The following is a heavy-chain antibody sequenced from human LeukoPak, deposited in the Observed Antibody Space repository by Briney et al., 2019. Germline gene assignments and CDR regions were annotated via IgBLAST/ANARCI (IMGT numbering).Heavy chain of an antibody. J-gene: IGHJ6*03. D-gene: IGHD2-2*01. CDR2: IYYSGST. CDR3: ARERHGSAARVGYYYMDV. V-gene: IGHV4-59*01. Sequence: PSETLSLTCAVHGVSFSDNYWNWIRQPPGKGLEWIGYIYYSGSTNYNPSLKSRVTISVDTSKNQFSLKLSSVTAADTAVYYCARERHGSAARVGYYYMDVWGKGTTVTISS. CDR1: GVSFSDNY.